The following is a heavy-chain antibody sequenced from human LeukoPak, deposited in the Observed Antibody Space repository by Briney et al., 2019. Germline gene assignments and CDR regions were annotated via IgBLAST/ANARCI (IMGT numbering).Heavy chain of an antibody. J-gene: IGHJ6*03. V-gene: IGHV3-23*01. CDR3: AKKSLRGYGYYYYMDV. Sequence: GGSLRLSCAASGFTFSSYAMSWVRQAPGKGLEWVSAISGSGGSTYYADSVKGRFTISRDNSKNTLYLQMNSLRAEDTAVYYCAKKSLRGYGYYYYMDVWGKGTTVTVSS. CDR1: GFTFSSYA. D-gene: IGHD5-18*01. CDR2: ISGSGGST.